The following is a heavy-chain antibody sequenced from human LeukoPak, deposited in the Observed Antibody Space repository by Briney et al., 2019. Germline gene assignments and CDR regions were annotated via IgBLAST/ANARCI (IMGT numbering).Heavy chain of an antibody. J-gene: IGHJ3*02. CDR3: ARGGSPPHAFDI. D-gene: IGHD3-16*01. Sequence: GASVKVSCKASGYTFTGSYINWVRQAPGQGLEWMGWISAYNGNTNYAQKLQGRVTMTTDTSTSTAYMELRSLRSDDTAVYYCARGGSPPHAFDIRGQGTMVTVSS. CDR2: ISAYNGNT. CDR1: GYTFTGSY. V-gene: IGHV1-18*04.